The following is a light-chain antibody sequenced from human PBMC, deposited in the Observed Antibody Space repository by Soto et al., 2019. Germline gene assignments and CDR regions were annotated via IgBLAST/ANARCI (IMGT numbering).Light chain of an antibody. CDR3: QQYNNWPPART. CDR1: QSVGSN. Sequence: EIVMTQSPATLSVSPGERATLSCRASQSVGSNLAWYQQKPGQAPRLLIYDASTRATGIPARFSGSGSGTEFTFTISSLQSEDFAIYFCQQYNNWPPARTFGQGTKVEIK. J-gene: IGKJ1*01. V-gene: IGKV3-15*01. CDR2: DAS.